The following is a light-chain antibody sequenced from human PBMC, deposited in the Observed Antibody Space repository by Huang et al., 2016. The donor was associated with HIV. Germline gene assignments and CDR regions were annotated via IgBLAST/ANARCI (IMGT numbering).Light chain of an antibody. CDR2: DAS. Sequence: EIVLTQSPATLSLSPGERATLSCRASQSVSSYLAWSQQKPGQAPRLLIYDASNRAADIPARFSGSGSGTDFTLTISSLEPEDFAVYYCQQRSNWPRTFGQGTKVEIK. CDR3: QQRSNWPRT. J-gene: IGKJ1*01. V-gene: IGKV3-11*01. CDR1: QSVSSY.